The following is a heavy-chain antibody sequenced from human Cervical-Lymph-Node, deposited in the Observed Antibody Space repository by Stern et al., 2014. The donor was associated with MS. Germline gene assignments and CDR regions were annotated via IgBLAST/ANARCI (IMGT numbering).Heavy chain of an antibody. V-gene: IGHV2-70*15. CDR1: GFSLSTSGMC. J-gene: IGHJ4*02. Sequence: QVTLKESGPALVKPTQTLTLTCTFSGFSLSTSGMCVSWIRQPPGKALEWLARIDWDDDKYYSTSLKTRLTISKDTSKNQVVLTMTNMDPVDTATYYCARMSGWYFQWDYWGQGTLVTVSS. CDR2: IDWDDDK. CDR3: ARMSGWYFQWDY. D-gene: IGHD6-19*01.